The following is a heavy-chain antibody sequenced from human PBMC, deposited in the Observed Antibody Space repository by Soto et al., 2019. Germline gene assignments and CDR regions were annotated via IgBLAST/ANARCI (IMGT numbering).Heavy chain of an antibody. CDR3: ARAYDTSGWGY. CDR1: GFIFSSYE. J-gene: IGHJ4*02. D-gene: IGHD6-19*01. Sequence: EVQLVESGGDLVQPGGSLRLTCAASGFIFSSYEMNWVRQAPGKGLEWISYISSSGSAIYYADSVKDRFTISRDNAKNSLYLLMNSLRAEDTAVYYCARAYDTSGWGYWGQGTLVTVSS. CDR2: ISSSGSAI. V-gene: IGHV3-48*03.